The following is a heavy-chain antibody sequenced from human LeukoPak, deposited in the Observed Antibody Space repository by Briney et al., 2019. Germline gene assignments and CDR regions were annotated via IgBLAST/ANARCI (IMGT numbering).Heavy chain of an antibody. CDR2: ISGSGTYM. J-gene: IGHJ6*02. Sequence: PGGSLRLSCAASGFTFTTYKMNWVRQAPGKGLEWVSSISGSGTYMYYADSVKGRFTISRDNAKNSLYLQMNSLRAEDTAVYYCARDYQEYYYGSGSFLWGQGTTVTVSS. V-gene: IGHV3-21*04. CDR3: ARDYQEYYYGSGSFL. CDR1: GFTFTTYK. D-gene: IGHD3-10*01.